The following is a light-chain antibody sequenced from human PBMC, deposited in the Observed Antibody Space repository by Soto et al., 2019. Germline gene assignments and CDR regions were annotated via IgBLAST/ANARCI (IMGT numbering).Light chain of an antibody. CDR3: QQSYSTLWT. CDR1: QSISSY. V-gene: IGKV1-39*01. Sequence: DIQMTQSPSSLSASVGDRVTITCRASQSISSYLNWYQQKPGKAPKLLSYAASSLQSGVPSRFSGSGSGTDFTLTISNLQPEDFATYYCQQSYSTLWTVGQGTKVEIK. CDR2: AAS. J-gene: IGKJ1*01.